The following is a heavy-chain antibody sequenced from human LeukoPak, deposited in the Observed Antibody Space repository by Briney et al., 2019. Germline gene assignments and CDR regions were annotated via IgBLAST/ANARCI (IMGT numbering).Heavy chain of an antibody. CDR3: ARDGYSGSSLFDY. D-gene: IGHD1-26*01. Sequence: SETLSLTCTVSGGSISSHFWSWIRQPPGKGLEWIGYIHYTGSTNYNPSLKSRVTMSVDTSKNQFSLKLSSVTAADTAVYCCARDGYSGSSLFDYWGQGTLVTVSS. V-gene: IGHV4-59*11. J-gene: IGHJ4*02. CDR1: GGSISSHF. CDR2: IHYTGST.